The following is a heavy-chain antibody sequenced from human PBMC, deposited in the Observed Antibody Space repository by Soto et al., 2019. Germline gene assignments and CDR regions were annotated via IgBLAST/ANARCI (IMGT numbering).Heavy chain of an antibody. Sequence: PGKSLEWLGYIYYCGGTYYNPSLKSRVTISVDTSKNQFSLKLSSVTAADTAVHYCPRYHRHGRRTSCHYSWFDPCGHGILVSVS. CDR2: IYYCGGT. D-gene: IGHD2-2*01. J-gene: IGHJ5*02. CDR3: PRYHRHGRRTSCHYSWFDP. V-gene: IGHV4-31*02.